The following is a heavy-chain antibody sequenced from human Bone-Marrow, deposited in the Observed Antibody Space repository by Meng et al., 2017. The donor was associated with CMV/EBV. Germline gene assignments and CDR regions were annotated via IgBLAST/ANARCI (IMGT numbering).Heavy chain of an antibody. V-gene: IGHV3-30*02. Sequence: GEFLKISCAASGFPFSTYGMHLVRQAPGKGLELVTFIRYDGSDKSYIDSVKGRFTISRENSKKTLYLQISSLRAEDTAVYYCAKSRGYCTSTTYVYGMDVWGLGTTVTVSS. J-gene: IGHJ6*02. D-gene: IGHD2-2*01. CDR3: AKSRGYCTSTTYVYGMDV. CDR2: IRYDGSDK. CDR1: GFPFSTYG.